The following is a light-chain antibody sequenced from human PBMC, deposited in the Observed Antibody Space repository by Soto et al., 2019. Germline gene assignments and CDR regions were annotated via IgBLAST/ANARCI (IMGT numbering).Light chain of an antibody. CDR2: AAS. CDR1: QSISCK. V-gene: IGKV1-39*01. Sequence: DLLMYQPPSSASFSVGDKVSFSCRASQSISCKLNWYQQIPGKAPKLLIYAASNLQCWVQATFSVSGSGTDFTLTMNRLYPVAFATPICQLSRITPWTCSGVTKVDIK. J-gene: IGKJ4*02. CDR3: QLSRITPWT.